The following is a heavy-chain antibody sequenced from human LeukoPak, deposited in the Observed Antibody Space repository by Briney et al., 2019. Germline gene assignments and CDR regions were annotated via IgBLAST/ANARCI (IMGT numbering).Heavy chain of an antibody. CDR2: ISSSGSTI. Sequence: GGSLRLSCAASGFTFSDYYMSWIRQAPGKGLEWVSYISSSGSTIYYADSVKGRFTISRDNAKNSLYLQMNSLRAEDTAVYYCARDPRILAYYYASGSYRNWFDPWGQGTLVTVSS. D-gene: IGHD3-10*01. J-gene: IGHJ5*02. CDR1: GFTFSDYY. CDR3: ARDPRILAYYYASGSYRNWFDP. V-gene: IGHV3-11*01.